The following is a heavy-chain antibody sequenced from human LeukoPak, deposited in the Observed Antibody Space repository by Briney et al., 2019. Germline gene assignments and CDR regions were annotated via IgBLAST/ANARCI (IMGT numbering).Heavy chain of an antibody. D-gene: IGHD2-21*02. V-gene: IGHV1-18*04. Sequence: ASVTVSFKASGYTFNIYGISWVRQAPGQGLEWMGWISIYTGNTKYGEKFQGRATMTRDTSTSTAYLEVRGLSSDDTAVYYCARVRGTALTAYPGYFDYWGQGTLVTVSS. J-gene: IGHJ4*02. CDR1: GYTFNIYG. CDR3: ARVRGTALTAYPGYFDY. CDR2: ISIYTGNT.